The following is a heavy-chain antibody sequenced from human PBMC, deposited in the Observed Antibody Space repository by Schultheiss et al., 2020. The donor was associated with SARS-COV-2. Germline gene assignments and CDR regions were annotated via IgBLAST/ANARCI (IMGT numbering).Heavy chain of an antibody. CDR3: ARDASSNFDNWFDP. CDR2: IYYSGST. V-gene: IGHV4-34*01. Sequence: SETLSLTCAVYGGSFSGYYWSWIRQPPGKGLEWIGYIYYSGSTNYNPSLKSRVTISVDTSKNQFSLKLSSVTAADTAVYYCARDASSNFDNWFDPWGQGTLVTVSS. D-gene: IGHD6-13*01. J-gene: IGHJ5*02. CDR1: GGSFSGYY.